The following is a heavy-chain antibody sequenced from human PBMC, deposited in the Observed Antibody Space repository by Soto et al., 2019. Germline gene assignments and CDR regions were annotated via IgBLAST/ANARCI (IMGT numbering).Heavy chain of an antibody. CDR3: AREEVTALSYGMDV. CDR1: GFTFSSYA. J-gene: IGHJ6*02. CDR2: ISYDGSNK. D-gene: IGHD2-21*02. Sequence: PGGSLRLSCAASGFTFSSYAMHWVRQAPGKGLEWVAVISYDGSNKYYADSVKGRFTISRDNSKNTLYLQMNSLRAEDTAVYYCAREEVTALSYGMDVWGQGTTVTVSS. V-gene: IGHV3-30-3*01.